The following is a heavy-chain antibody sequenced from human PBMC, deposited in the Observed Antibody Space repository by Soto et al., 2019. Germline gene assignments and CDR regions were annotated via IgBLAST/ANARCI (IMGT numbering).Heavy chain of an antibody. CDR1: GYTFTNFG. CDR3: ARSWVTGKGGMDV. CDR2: ISAYNGNT. J-gene: IGHJ6*02. V-gene: IGHV1-18*01. Sequence: ASVKVSCKASGYTFTNFGISWVRQAPGQGLEWMGWISAYNGNTNYAQNFQGRVTMTTDTSTSTAYMELWTLISDDTAVYYCARSWVTGKGGMDVWGQGTTVTVS. D-gene: IGHD3-16*01.